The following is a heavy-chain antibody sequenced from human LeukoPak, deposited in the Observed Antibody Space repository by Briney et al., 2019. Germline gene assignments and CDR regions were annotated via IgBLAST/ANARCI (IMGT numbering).Heavy chain of an antibody. Sequence: SETLSLTCTVSGGSISSYYWSWIRQPPGKGLEWIGYIYYSGSTNYNPSLKSRVTISVDTSKNQFSLKLSSVTAADTAVYYCARDTDYFYGMDVWGQGTTVTVSS. V-gene: IGHV4-59*01. CDR3: ARDTDYFYGMDV. CDR1: GGSISSYY. J-gene: IGHJ6*02. CDR2: IYYSGST.